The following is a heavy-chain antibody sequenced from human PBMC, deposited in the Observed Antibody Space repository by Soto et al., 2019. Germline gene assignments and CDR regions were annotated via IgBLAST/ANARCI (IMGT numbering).Heavy chain of an antibody. CDR1: GYSISSGYY. CDR3: ARDLRGSLWFGELSAYFDY. CDR2: IYHSGST. Sequence: SETLSLTCAVSGYSISSGYYWGWIRQPPGKGLEWIGSIYHSGSTYYNPSLRSRVTISVDTSKNQFSLKLSSVTAADTAVYYCARDLRGSLWFGELSAYFDYWGQGTLVTVSS. V-gene: IGHV4-38-2*02. D-gene: IGHD3-10*01. J-gene: IGHJ4*02.